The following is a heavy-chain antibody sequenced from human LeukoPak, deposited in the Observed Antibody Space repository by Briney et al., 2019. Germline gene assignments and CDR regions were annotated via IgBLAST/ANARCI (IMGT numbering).Heavy chain of an antibody. J-gene: IGHJ4*02. D-gene: IGHD1/OR15-1a*01. CDR3: ASRPDGEQLGDY. CDR2: IYSGGST. V-gene: IGHV3-66*02. Sequence: GGSLRLSCAASGFTVSTNYMSWVRQAPGKGLEWVSVIYSGGSTYYADSVKGRFTISRDNSKNTLYLQMNSLRTEDTAVYYCASRPDGEQLGDYWGQGTLVTVSS. CDR1: GFTVSTNY.